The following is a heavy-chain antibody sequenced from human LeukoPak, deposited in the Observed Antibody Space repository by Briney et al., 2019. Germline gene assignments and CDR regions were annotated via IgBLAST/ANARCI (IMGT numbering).Heavy chain of an antibody. J-gene: IGHJ4*02. D-gene: IGHD2-15*01. Sequence: SETLSLTCTASGGSISTYYWSWIRQPPGKGLEWIGYIYYGGSTNYNPSLKSRVTISIDRSKNQFSMMLSSVTAADTAVYYCARVSPMEYCSGGSCYPYFDHWGQGTLVTVSS. V-gene: IGHV4-59*01. CDR3: ARVSPMEYCSGGSCYPYFDH. CDR2: IYYGGST. CDR1: GGSISTYY.